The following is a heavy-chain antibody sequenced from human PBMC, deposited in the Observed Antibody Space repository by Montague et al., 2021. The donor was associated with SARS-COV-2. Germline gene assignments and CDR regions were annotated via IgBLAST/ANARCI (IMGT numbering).Heavy chain of an antibody. Sequence: SETLSLTCTVSGGSISSYYWSWIRQPPGKGLEWIGYIDYSGNTNYNPSLKSRVTLSVNTSKNQFSLKMSSVTAADTAVYYCARAILTGYSGVPVGGHFDDWGQGTLVTVSS. V-gene: IGHV4-59*01. CDR3: ARAILTGYSGVPVGGHFDD. J-gene: IGHJ4*02. D-gene: IGHD3-9*01. CDR2: IDYSGNT. CDR1: GGSISSYY.